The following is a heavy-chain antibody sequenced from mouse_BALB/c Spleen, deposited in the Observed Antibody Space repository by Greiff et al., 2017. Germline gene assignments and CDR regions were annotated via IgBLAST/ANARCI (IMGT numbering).Heavy chain of an antibody. CDR2: INPGSGGT. V-gene: IGHV1-54*03. D-gene: IGHD1-1*01. CDR3: ARSGYYGSSNYFDY. J-gene: IGHJ2*01. CDR1: GYAFTNYL. Sequence: VKLQESGAELVRPGTSVKVSCKASGYAFTNYLIEWVKQRPGQGLEWIGVINPGSGGTNYNEKFKGKATLTADKSSSTAYMQLSSLTSDDSAVYFCARSGYYGSSNYFDYWGQGTTLTVSS.